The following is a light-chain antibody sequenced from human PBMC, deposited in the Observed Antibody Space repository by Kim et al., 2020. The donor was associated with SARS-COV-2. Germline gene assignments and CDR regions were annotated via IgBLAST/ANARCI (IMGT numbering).Light chain of an antibody. CDR1: QSFVPRDGNPY. CDR3: LQATQFPYT. J-gene: IGKJ2*01. CDR2: KVS. V-gene: IGKV2-24*01. Sequence: QPGSIPFRSCQSFVPRDGNPYLCWIQQRPGQPPRLLIYKVSNRFSGVPDRFSGSGAGTDFTLKISRVEAEDVGVYYCLQATQFPYTFAQGTKLEI.